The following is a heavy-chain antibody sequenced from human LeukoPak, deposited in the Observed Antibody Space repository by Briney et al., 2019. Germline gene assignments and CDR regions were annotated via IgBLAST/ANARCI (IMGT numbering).Heavy chain of an antibody. CDR3: ARLGIITAAGSNDY. Sequence: GGSLRLSCAASEFTFSDCYMSWIRQAPGKGLEWVSYISYSGDTIYYADSVKGRFTVSRDNAKNSLYLQMNSLRVEDTAVYYCARLGIITAAGSNDYWGQGTLVTVSS. D-gene: IGHD6-13*01. CDR2: ISYSGDTI. J-gene: IGHJ4*02. V-gene: IGHV3-11*01. CDR1: EFTFSDCY.